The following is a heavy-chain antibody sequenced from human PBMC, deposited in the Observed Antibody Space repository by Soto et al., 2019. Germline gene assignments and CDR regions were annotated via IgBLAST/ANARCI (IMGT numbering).Heavy chain of an antibody. Sequence: QITLKESGPPLVKPTQTLTLTCTFSGFSLSTSGVGVGWIRQPPGKALEWLALIYWDDDKRYSPSLKSRLTITKDTSKKQVVLTMTIMDPVDTATYYCARNTIFGVLYAFDIWGQGTMVTVSS. D-gene: IGHD3-3*01. CDR2: IYWDDDK. J-gene: IGHJ3*02. CDR3: ARNTIFGVLYAFDI. CDR1: GFSLSTSGVG. V-gene: IGHV2-5*02.